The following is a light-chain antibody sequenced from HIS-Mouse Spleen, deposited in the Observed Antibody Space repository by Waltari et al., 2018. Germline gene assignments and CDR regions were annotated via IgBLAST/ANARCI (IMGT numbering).Light chain of an antibody. CDR2: GAS. J-gene: IGKJ1*01. Sequence: EIVLTQSPVTLSLSPGERATLPSRARQSVSSSYLAWYQQKPGQTPRLLIYGASSGATGIPDRFSGSGSGTDFTLTISILEPEDFAVYYCQQYGSSPPWTFGQGTKVEIK. CDR3: QQYGSSPPWT. V-gene: IGKV3-20*01. CDR1: QSVSSSY.